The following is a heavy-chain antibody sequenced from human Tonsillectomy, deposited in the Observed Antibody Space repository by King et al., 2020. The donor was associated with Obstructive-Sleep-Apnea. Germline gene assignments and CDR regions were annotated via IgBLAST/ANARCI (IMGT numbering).Heavy chain of an antibody. J-gene: IGHJ3*02. CDR1: GGSISSGDYY. Sequence: VQLQESGPGLVKPSQTLSLTCTVSGGSISSGDYYWSWIRQPPGKGLEWIGYIYYSGTTFYNPSLKSRVTISVDTSKNHFSLKLSSVTAADTAVYYCASADDSSGYYAFDIWGQGTMVTVSS. V-gene: IGHV4-30-4*01. CDR3: ASADDSSGYYAFDI. D-gene: IGHD3-22*01. CDR2: IYYSGTT.